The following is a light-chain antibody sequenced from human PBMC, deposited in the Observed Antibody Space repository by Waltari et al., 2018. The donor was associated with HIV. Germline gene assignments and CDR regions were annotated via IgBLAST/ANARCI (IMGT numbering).Light chain of an antibody. CDR1: NSNIGSNS. J-gene: IGLJ1*01. CDR2: DNR. CDR3: GTWDSGLNAYV. Sequence: QSVLTQPPSVSAAPGQKIGISCSGANSNIGSNSVSWYQQSPGRAPQLLMYDNRRRPSDTPDRSSCSKSGTSGTLDITGLQTGDEADYYCGTWDSGLNAYVFGSGTKVTVL. V-gene: IGLV1-51*01.